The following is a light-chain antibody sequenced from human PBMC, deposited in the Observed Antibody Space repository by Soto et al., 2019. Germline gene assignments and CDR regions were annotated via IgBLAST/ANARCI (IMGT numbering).Light chain of an antibody. V-gene: IGLV1-51*01. CDR1: SSNIGNNY. Sequence: QSELTQPPSVSAAPGQKVTISCSGSSSNIGNNYVSWYQQFPGTAPKLLIYDNNNRPSGIPDRFSGSKSGTSATLGITGLQTGDEADYYCGTWDTSLSAGVFGGGTKLTVL. CDR2: DNN. J-gene: IGLJ3*02. CDR3: GTWDTSLSAGV.